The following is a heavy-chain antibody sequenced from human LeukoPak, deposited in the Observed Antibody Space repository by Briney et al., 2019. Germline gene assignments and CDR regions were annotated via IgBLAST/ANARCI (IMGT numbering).Heavy chain of an antibody. CDR3: ARETTGYYYGMDV. J-gene: IGHJ6*02. CDR1: GYTFTGYY. V-gene: IGHV1-2*02. D-gene: IGHD1-1*01. CDR2: INPNSGGT. Sequence: ASVEVSCKASGYTFTGYYMHWVRQAPGQGLEWMGWINPNSGGTNYAQKFQGRVTMTRDTSISTAYMELSRLRSDDTAVYYCARETTGYYYGMDVWGQGTTVTVSS.